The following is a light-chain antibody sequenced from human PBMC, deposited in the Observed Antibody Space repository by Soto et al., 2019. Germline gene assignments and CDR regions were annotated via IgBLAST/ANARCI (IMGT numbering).Light chain of an antibody. CDR3: QHYNSYSEA. CDR1: QSIRRW. V-gene: IGKV1-5*01. Sequence: DIQMTQSPSMLSASVGDRVTIACRASQSIRRWLAWYQQKPGKAPKLLIFDASTLESGVPSRFSGSGSGTEFTLTISSLQPDDFATYYCQHYNSYSEAFGQGTKVDIK. J-gene: IGKJ1*01. CDR2: DAS.